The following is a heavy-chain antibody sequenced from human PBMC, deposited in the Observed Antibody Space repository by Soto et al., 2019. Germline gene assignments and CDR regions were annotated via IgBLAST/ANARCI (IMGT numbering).Heavy chain of an antibody. V-gene: IGHV4-61*01. Sequence: PSETLSLTCTVSGGSVSSGSYYWSWIRQPPGKGLEWIGYIYYSGSTSYNPSLKIRVTISEDTSKNQFSLKLSSVTAADTAVYYCARAQGDLEYDGTSCIANWFDPWGQGTLVTVSS. CDR3: ARAQGDLEYDGTSCIANWFDP. CDR2: IYYSGST. D-gene: IGHD3-10*01. CDR1: GGSVSSGSYY. J-gene: IGHJ5*02.